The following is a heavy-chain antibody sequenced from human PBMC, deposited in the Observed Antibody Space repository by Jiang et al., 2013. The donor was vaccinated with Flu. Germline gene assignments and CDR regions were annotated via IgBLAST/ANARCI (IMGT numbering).Heavy chain of an antibody. J-gene: IGHJ4*02. V-gene: IGHV5-10-1*01. Sequence: ISCKGSGYNFTSYWISWVRQMPGKGLEWMGRIDPSDSYTNYSPSFQGHVTISSDKSIRTVYLQWSSLKASDTAIYYCARHGYYYDSSGYSSYWGQGTLVTVSS. CDR1: GYNFTSYW. CDR3: ARHGYYYDSSGYSSY. CDR2: IDPSDSYT. D-gene: IGHD3-22*01.